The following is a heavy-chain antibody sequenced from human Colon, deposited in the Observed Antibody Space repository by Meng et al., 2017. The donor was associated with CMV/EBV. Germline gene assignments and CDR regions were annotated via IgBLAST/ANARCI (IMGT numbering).Heavy chain of an antibody. CDR2: INHSGST. CDR1: GGSFSSYY. V-gene: IGHV4-34*01. CDR3: ARGEEGDYIETNWFDP. J-gene: IGHJ5*02. D-gene: IGHD4-17*01. Sequence: GSLRLSCGVSGGSFSSYYWSWIRQPPGKGLEWIGEINHSGSTNYNPSLKSRVTISVDTSKNQFSLKLSSVTAADTAVYYCARGEEGDYIETNWFDPWGQGTLVTVSS.